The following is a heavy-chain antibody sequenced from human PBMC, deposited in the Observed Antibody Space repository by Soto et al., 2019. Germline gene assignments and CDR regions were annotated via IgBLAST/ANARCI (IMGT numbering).Heavy chain of an antibody. D-gene: IGHD3-22*01. V-gene: IGHV3-30*03. J-gene: IGHJ4*02. CDR2: ISSDESNK. Sequence: QVQLVESGGGVVQPGRSLRLSCAASGFTFSSYSMHWVRQAPGKGLEWVAVISSDESNKYSADFVKGRFTISRDNFKNTLYLQMNSLRPDDTAVYYCACGYWLDYWGQGTRVTVSS. CDR3: ACGYWLDY. CDR1: GFTFSSYS.